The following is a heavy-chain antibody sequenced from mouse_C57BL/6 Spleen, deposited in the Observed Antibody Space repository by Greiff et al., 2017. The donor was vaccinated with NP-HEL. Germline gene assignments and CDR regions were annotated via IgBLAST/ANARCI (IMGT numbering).Heavy chain of an antibody. CDR1: GYTFTGYW. D-gene: IGHD1-1*01. J-gene: IGHJ1*03. CDR3: AVYYGSRESYWYCDV. CDR2: ILPGRGST. V-gene: IGHV1-9*01. Sequence: VQLQQSGAELMKPGASVQLSCKAPGYTFTGYWIEWVKQRPGPGLEWIGEILPGRGSTNSTEQFQGQATFTADTSSNPAYMQLSILTTEDSAIYYCAVYYGSRESYWYCDVWGTGTTVTVSS.